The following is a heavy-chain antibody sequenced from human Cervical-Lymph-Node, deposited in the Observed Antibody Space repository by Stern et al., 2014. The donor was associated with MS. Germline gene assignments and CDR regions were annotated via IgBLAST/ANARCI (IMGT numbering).Heavy chain of an antibody. CDR2: ISTYNGNT. CDR3: ARDIYCSGGTGYFEFFDY. J-gene: IGHJ4*02. CDR1: GYTFTSYG. V-gene: IGHV1-18*01. Sequence: VQLVESGAEVKKPGASVKVSCRASGYTFTSYGISWVRQAPGQGLEWLGWISTYNGNTNYAQKFQGRVTMTTDTSTSTAYMELRSLISDDTAVYYCARDIYCSGGTGYFEFFDYWGQGTLVAVS. D-gene: IGHD2-15*01.